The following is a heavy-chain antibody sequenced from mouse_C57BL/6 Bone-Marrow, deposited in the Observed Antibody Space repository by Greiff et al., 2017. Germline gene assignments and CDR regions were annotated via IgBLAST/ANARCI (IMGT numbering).Heavy chain of an antibody. Sequence: VKLQQSGAELVRPGASVTLSCKASGYTFTDYEMHWVKQTPVHGLEWIGAIDPETGGTAYNQKFKGKAILTADKSSSTAYMELRSLTSEDSAVYYCTRGRFTIVTHYYAMDYWGQGTSVTVSS. CDR1: GYTFTDYE. J-gene: IGHJ4*01. CDR3: TRGRFTIVTHYYAMDY. D-gene: IGHD2-5*01. CDR2: IDPETGGT. V-gene: IGHV1-15*01.